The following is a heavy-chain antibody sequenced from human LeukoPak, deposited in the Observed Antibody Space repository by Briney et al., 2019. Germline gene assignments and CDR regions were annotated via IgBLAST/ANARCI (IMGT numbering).Heavy chain of an antibody. D-gene: IGHD3-3*01. CDR3: VRVPGYDFWSGYYPDFDY. CDR1: GFTFSNFG. V-gene: IGHV3-30*03. Sequence: GGSLRLSCVASGFTFSNFGVHWVRQAPGKGLEWVAVISYNGHYEYYGESVKGRFTISRDNSKNTVSLQMDNLRIEDTAVYYCVRVPGYDFWSGYYPDFDYWGQGTLVTVSS. CDR2: ISYNGHYE. J-gene: IGHJ4*02.